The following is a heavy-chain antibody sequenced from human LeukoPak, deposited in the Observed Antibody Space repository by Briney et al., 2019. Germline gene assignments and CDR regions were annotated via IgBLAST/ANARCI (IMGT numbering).Heavy chain of an antibody. D-gene: IGHD3-10*01. V-gene: IGHV4-39*01. Sequence: SETLSLTCTVSGGSISSSSSYYWGWIRQPPGKGLEWIGSVYYSGSTYYNPSLKSRVTISVDTSKNQFSLKLSSVTAADTAVYYCARRYGSGLDYWGQGTLVTVSS. CDR3: ARRYGSGLDY. CDR1: GGSISSSSSYY. CDR2: VYYSGST. J-gene: IGHJ4*02.